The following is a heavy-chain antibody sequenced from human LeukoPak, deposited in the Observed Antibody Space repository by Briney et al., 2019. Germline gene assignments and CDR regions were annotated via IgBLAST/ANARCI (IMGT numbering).Heavy chain of an antibody. J-gene: IGHJ6*02. Sequence: ASVKVSCKASGYIFTSNYIHWVRQAPGQGLEWMGMIYPRDGSTSYAQRFQDRVTVTRDTSTSTVHMELSGLRSEDTAVYYCARGGGLDVWGQGATVTVSS. CDR3: ARGGGLDV. V-gene: IGHV1-46*01. CDR1: GYIFTSNY. CDR2: IYPRDGST.